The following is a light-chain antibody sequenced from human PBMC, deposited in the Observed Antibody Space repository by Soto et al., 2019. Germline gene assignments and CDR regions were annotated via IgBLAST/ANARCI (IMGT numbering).Light chain of an antibody. CDR2: GAS. J-gene: IGKJ3*01. V-gene: IGKV3-20*01. CDR3: QQSYTTLFT. CDR1: QSVSSSY. Sequence: EIVLTQSPGTLSLSPGERATLSCRASQSVSSSYLAWYQQKPGQAPRLLIYGASNRATGIPDRFSGSGSETDFTLTISSLQPEDLATYYCQQSYTTLFTFGPGTKVDIK.